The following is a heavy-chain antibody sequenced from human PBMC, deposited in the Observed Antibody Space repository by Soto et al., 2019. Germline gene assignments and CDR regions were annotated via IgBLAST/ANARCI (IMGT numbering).Heavy chain of an antibody. J-gene: IGHJ5*02. CDR1: GYTFTSYG. Sequence: SVKVSCKASGYTFTSYGISWVRQAPGQGLEWMGWISAYNGNTNYAQKLQGRVTMTTDTSTSTAYMELRSLRSDDTAVYYCARGYYDFWSGYYNAGNWFDPWGQGTLVTVSS. V-gene: IGHV1-18*04. CDR2: ISAYNGNT. CDR3: ARGYYDFWSGYYNAGNWFDP. D-gene: IGHD3-3*01.